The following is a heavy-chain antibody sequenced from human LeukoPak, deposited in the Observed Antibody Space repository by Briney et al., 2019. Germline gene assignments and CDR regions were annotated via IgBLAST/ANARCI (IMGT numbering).Heavy chain of an antibody. CDR1: GYTFTSYD. CDR2: MNPNSGNT. V-gene: IGHV1-8*02. Sequence: ASVKVSCKASGYTFTSYDINWVRQATGQGLEWMGWMNPNSGNTGYAHKFQGRVTMTRNTSINTAYMELSSLRSEDTAVYYCARVPETRYAIPRDYWGQGTLVTVSS. J-gene: IGHJ4*02. D-gene: IGHD2-8*01. CDR3: ARVPETRYAIPRDY.